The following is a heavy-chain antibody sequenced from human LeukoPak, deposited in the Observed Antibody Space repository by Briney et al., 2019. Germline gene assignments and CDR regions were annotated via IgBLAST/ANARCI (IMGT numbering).Heavy chain of an antibody. D-gene: IGHD7-27*01. CDR1: GFTFSSYS. J-gene: IGHJ4*02. V-gene: IGHV3-53*01. CDR2: IYSGGST. CDR3: ARDRYVLGTFDY. Sequence: GGSLRLSCAASGFTFSSYSMNWVRQAPGKGLEWVSVIYSGGSTYYADSVKGRFTISRDNSKNTLYLQMNSLRAEDTAVYYCARDRYVLGTFDYWGQGTLVTVSS.